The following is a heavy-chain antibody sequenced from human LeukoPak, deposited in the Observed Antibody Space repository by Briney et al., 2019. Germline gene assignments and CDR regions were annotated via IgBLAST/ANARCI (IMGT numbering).Heavy chain of an antibody. Sequence: SQTLSLTCTDSGGSLSSADYYWSWIRQPPGKGLEWIGYIYYSGSTYYNPSLKSRVTISIDTSKNVFSLRLSSVTAADTAVYYCACEPKYCSGGGCYPRLDYWGKGALVTVSS. CDR2: IYYSGST. CDR3: ACEPKYCSGGGCYPRLDY. J-gene: IGHJ4*02. D-gene: IGHD2-15*01. CDR1: GGSLSSADYY. V-gene: IGHV4-30-4*08.